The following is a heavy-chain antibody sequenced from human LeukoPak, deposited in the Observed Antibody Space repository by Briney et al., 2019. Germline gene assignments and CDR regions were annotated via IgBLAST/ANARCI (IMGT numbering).Heavy chain of an antibody. J-gene: IGHJ4*02. CDR1: GFTFSSYN. CDR3: ARGECSSSPFDY. V-gene: IGHV3-21*01. Sequence: GGSLRLSCAASGFTFSSYNMNWVRQAPGKGLEWVSFISSSSSYIYYADSVKGRFTISRDNARNSLYLQMNSLRAEDTAVYYCARGECSSSPFDYWGQGTLVTVSS. CDR2: ISSSSSYI. D-gene: IGHD6-13*01.